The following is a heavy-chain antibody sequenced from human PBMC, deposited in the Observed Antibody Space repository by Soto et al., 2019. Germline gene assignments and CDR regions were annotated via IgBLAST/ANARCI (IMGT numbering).Heavy chain of an antibody. CDR1: GFNFSSYW. CDR3: ARVLARIAVAGTDAFDI. D-gene: IGHD6-19*01. V-gene: IGHV3-74*01. Sequence: GGSQRLSNAASGFNFSSYWMHWVRPDPGKGLVWVSRINSDGSSTSYADSVKGRFTISRDNAKNTLYLQMNSLRAEDTAVYYCARVLARIAVAGTDAFDIWGQGTMVTVSS. J-gene: IGHJ3*02. CDR2: INSDGSST.